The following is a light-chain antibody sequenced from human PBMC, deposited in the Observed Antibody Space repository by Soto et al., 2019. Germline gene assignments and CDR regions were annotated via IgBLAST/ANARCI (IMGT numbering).Light chain of an antibody. CDR3: QHYGSSAL. J-gene: IGKJ3*01. V-gene: IGKV3-20*01. Sequence: EIVLTQSPGTLSLSPGERATLSCRASQSVSSSYLAWYQQKPGQAPRLLIYGASSRATGIPDRLSGSGSGTDFTLTISRLEPEDFAVYYCQHYGSSALFGPGTKVDI. CDR2: GAS. CDR1: QSVSSSY.